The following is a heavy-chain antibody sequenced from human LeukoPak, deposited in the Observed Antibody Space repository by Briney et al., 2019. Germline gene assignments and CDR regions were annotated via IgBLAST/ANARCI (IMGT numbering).Heavy chain of an antibody. V-gene: IGHV3-21*01. D-gene: IGHD3-10*01. CDR1: GLTFTTYN. Sequence: GGSLRLSCAASGLTFTTYNMNWFRQAPGKGLKWVSSISSGSTYIYYADSVKGRFTISRDDAKNSLNLQMNSLRAEDTAVYYCARGYGSGSYIPGYWGQGTLVTVSS. CDR2: ISSGSTYI. CDR3: ARGYGSGSYIPGY. J-gene: IGHJ4*02.